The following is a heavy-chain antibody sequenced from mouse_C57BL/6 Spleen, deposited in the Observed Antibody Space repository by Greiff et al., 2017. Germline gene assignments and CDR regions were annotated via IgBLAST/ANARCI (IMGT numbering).Heavy chain of an antibody. V-gene: IGHV1-42*01. CDR1: GYSFTGYY. CDR2: INPSTGGT. Sequence: EVQLQQSGPELVKPGASVKISCKASGYSFTGYYMNWVKQSPEKSLEWIGEINPSTGGTTYNQKFKAKATLTVDKSSSTAYMQLKSLTSEDSAVYYCARKWTGGYYFDYWGQGTTLTVSS. CDR3: ARKWTGGYYFDY. J-gene: IGHJ2*01.